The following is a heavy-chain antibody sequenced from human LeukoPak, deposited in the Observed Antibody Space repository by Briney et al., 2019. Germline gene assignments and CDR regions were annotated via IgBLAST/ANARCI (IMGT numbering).Heavy chain of an antibody. J-gene: IGHJ6*02. Sequence: GGSLRLSCAASGFTVSSNYMSWVRQAPGKGMEWVSVIYSGGSTYYADSVKGRFTISRDNSKNTLYLQMNSLRAEDTAVYYCARDGTILGYGMDVWGQGTTVTVSS. D-gene: IGHD3-9*01. CDR1: GFTVSSNY. CDR3: ARDGTILGYGMDV. CDR2: IYSGGST. V-gene: IGHV3-66*01.